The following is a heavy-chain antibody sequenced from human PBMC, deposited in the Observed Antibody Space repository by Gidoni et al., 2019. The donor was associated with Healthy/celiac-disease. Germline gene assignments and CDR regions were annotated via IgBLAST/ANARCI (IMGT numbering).Heavy chain of an antibody. V-gene: IGHV3-21*01. CDR2: ISSSSSYI. J-gene: IGHJ4*02. D-gene: IGHD6-13*01. CDR1: GFPFSSYS. CDR3: ARDQDSSSWYDY. Sequence: EVQLVESGGGLVKPGGSLRLSCAASGFPFSSYSMNWVRQAPGKGLEWVSYISSSSSYIYYADSVKGRFTISRDNAKNSLYLQMNSLRAEDTAVYYCARDQDSSSWYDYWGQGTLVTVSS.